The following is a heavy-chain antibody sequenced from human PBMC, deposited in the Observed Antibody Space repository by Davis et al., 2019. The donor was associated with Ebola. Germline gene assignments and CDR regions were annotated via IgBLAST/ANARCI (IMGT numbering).Heavy chain of an antibody. CDR3: ARGGLRGTTYSYGMDV. CDR1: GFTFSTYD. V-gene: IGHV3-13*01. CDR2: TGSAGDT. J-gene: IGHJ6*03. D-gene: IGHD1-7*01. Sequence: GGSLRLSCAASGFTFSTYDMHWVRQSTGKGLEWVSGTGSAGDTYYLGSVRGRFTISRENAKNSLYLQMNSLRAGDTAVYYCARGGLRGTTYSYGMDVWGKGTTVTVSS.